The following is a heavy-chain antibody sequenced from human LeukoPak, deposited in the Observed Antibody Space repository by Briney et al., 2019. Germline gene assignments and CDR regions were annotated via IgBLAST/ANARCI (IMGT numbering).Heavy chain of an antibody. Sequence: SQTLSLTCTVSGGSISSGDYYWSWIRQPPGKGLEWIGYIYYSGSTYYNPSLKSRFTISVDTSKNQFSLKLSSVTAADTAVYYCARLSYSSSSCWFDPWGQGTLVTVSS. CDR3: ARLSYSSSSCWFDP. V-gene: IGHV4-30-4*08. D-gene: IGHD6-6*01. J-gene: IGHJ5*02. CDR1: GGSISSGDYY. CDR2: IYYSGST.